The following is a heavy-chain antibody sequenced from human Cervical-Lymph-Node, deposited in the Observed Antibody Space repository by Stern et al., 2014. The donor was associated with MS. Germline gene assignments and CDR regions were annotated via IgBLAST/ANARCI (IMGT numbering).Heavy chain of an antibody. J-gene: IGHJ6*02. V-gene: IGHV1-3*01. CDR2: INVVSGDP. CDR1: GYTFYSYA. CDR3: ARGGIYGVVTIFQVHGMDV. Sequence: QVQLVQSGAEVRKPGASVKISCKASGYTFYSYAIHWVRQAPGQRLEWMGWINVVSGDPKYSQSVEGRVTISTDTSANTAYMELSSLTSEDTAIYYCARGGIYGVVTIFQVHGMDVWGQGTTVTVSS. D-gene: IGHD3-3*01.